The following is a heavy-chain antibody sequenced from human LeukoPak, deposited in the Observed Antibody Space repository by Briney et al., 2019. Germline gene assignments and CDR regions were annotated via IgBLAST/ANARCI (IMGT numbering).Heavy chain of an antibody. D-gene: IGHD5-18*01. CDR3: ARDHGYSYGFDY. CDR1: GFTFSSYS. V-gene: IGHV3-21*01. J-gene: IGHJ4*02. CDR2: ISSSSSYI. Sequence: GGSLRLSCAASGFTFSSYSMSWVRQAPGKGLEWVSSISSSSSYIYYADSVKGRFTISRDNAKNSLYLQMNSLRAEDTAVYYCARDHGYSYGFDYWGQGTLVTASS.